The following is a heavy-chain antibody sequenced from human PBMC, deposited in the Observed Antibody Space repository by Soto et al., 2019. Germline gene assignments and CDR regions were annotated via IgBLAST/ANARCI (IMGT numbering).Heavy chain of an antibody. CDR2: ITGSGGST. CDR1: GFTFSTYA. J-gene: IGHJ4*02. Sequence: EVQLLESGGGLVQPGGSLRLSCAASGFTFSTYAMIWVRQAPGKGLEWVSVITGSGGSTYYADSVKGRFTISRDTSKNTLVLQMNSRRAEDTAVYYCAKDRYGDYGGIDYWGQGTMVTVSS. CDR3: AKDRYGDYGGIDY. D-gene: IGHD4-17*01. V-gene: IGHV3-23*01.